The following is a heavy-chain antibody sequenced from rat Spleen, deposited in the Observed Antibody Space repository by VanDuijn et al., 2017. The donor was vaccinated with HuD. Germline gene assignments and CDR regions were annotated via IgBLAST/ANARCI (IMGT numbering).Heavy chain of an antibody. CDR2: ISYSGST. CDR1: GYSITSNY. CDR3: ARWHYGYTDYFDY. V-gene: IGHV3-1*01. J-gene: IGHJ2*01. Sequence: EVQLQESGPGLVKPSQSLSLTCSVTGYSITSNYWGWIRKFPGNKMEWMGYISYSGSTSYNPSLKSRISINRDTSKNQFFLQLNSVTTEDTATYYCARWHYGYTDYFDYWGQGVMVTVSS. D-gene: IGHD1-9*01.